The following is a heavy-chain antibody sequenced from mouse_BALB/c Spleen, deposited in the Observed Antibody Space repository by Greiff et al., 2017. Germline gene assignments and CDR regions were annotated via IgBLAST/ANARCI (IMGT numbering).Heavy chain of an antibody. V-gene: IGHV5-17*02. D-gene: IGHD3-3*01. Sequence: EVKLVESGGGLVQPGGSRKLSCAASGFTFSSFGMHWVRQAPEKGLEWVAYISSGSSTIYYADTVKGRFTISRDNPKNTLFLQMTSLRSEDTAMYYCARGDWYYAMDYWGQGTSVTVSS. J-gene: IGHJ4*01. CDR2: ISSGSSTI. CDR1: GFTFSSFG. CDR3: ARGDWYYAMDY.